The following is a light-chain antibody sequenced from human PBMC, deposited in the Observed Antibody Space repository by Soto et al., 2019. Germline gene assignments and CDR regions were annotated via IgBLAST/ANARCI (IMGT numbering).Light chain of an antibody. J-gene: IGLJ1*01. CDR2: EVT. CDR1: RSDVGAYNY. CDR3: RSFTGSSTS. V-gene: IGLV2-14*01. Sequence: QSVLTQPASVSGSPGQSIAISCTGTRSDVGAYNYVSWYQQHPGKAPKLMISEVTNRPSGVSDRFSGSKSGNTASLTISGLQAEDAADYYCRSFTGSSTSFGTGTKATVL.